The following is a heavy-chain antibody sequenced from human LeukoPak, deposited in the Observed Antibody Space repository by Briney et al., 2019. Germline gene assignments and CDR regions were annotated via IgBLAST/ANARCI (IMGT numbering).Heavy chain of an antibody. Sequence: SETLSLTCTVSGGSISSYYWSWIRQPAGKGLEWIGRIYTSGSTNYNPSLKSRVTMSVDTSKNQFSLKLSSVTAADTAVYYCARAPPFYNWNHYFDYWGQGTLVTVSS. CDR1: GGSISSYY. D-gene: IGHD1-20*01. CDR2: IYTSGST. V-gene: IGHV4-4*07. CDR3: ARAPPFYNWNHYFDY. J-gene: IGHJ4*02.